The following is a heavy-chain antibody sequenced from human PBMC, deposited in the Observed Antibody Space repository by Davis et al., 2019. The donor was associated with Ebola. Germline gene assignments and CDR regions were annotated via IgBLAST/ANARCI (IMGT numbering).Heavy chain of an antibody. V-gene: IGHV1-8*01. CDR2: MNPNSGNT. J-gene: IGHJ4*02. Sequence: AASVKVSCKASGYTFTSYDINWVRQATGQGLEWMGWMNPNSGNTGYAQKFQGRVTMTRNTSISTAYMELSSLKASDTAMYYCARHEYLAAPDYWGQGTLVTVSS. CDR3: ARHEYLAAPDY. D-gene: IGHD6-6*01. CDR1: GYTFTSYD.